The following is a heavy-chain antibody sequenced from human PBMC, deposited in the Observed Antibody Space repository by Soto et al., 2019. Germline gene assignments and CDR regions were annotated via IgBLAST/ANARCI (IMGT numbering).Heavy chain of an antibody. CDR1: GGSTTSGGYY. CDR3: AREPYHYDSSGYYDL. Sequence: PSETLSLTCTVSGGSTTSGGYYWNWIRQHPGKGLEWIGYIHYSGSNHHNPSLKRRVTMSVDTSKNQMSLKLSSVSAADTAIYYCAREPYHYDSSGYYDLWGQGTRVTVSS. D-gene: IGHD3-22*01. V-gene: IGHV4-31*03. CDR2: IHYSGSN. J-gene: IGHJ4*02.